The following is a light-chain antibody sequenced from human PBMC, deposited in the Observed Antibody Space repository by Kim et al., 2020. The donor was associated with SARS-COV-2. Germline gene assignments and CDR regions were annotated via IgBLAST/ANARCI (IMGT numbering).Light chain of an antibody. CDR1: SSDVGGYNY. J-gene: IGLJ3*02. CDR2: DVS. Sequence: GQSITISCTGTSSDVGGYNYVSWYQQFPGKAPKLLIYDVSNRPSGVSNRFSGSKSANTASLTISGLQADDEADYYCTSYTSSATWVFGGGTQLTVL. CDR3: TSYTSSATWV. V-gene: IGLV2-14*03.